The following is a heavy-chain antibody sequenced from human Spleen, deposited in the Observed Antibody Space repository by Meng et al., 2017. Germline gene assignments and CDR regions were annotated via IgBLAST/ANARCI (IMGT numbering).Heavy chain of an antibody. CDR2: ISSSGSTI. D-gene: IGHD3-9*01. CDR3: ARGRAYYDILTGSTAMDV. J-gene: IGHJ6*02. V-gene: IGHV3-48*03. Sequence: GGSLRLSCAASGFTFSSYEMNWVRQAPGKGLEWVSYISSSGSTIYYADSVKGRFTISRDNAKNSLYLQMNSLRAEDTAVYYCARGRAYYDILTGSTAMDVRGQGTTVTVSS. CDR1: GFTFSSYE.